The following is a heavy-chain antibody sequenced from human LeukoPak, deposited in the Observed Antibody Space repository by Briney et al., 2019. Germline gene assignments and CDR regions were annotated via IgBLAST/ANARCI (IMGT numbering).Heavy chain of an antibody. CDR2: IYPADSDI. D-gene: IGHD2-15*01. CDR1: GYTFTTSW. V-gene: IGHV5-51*01. CDR3: ARQEYCSGGSCYTWFDP. Sequence: KRGESLKISCKGFGYTFTTSWIGWVRQMPGKGLEWMGIIYPADSDIRYSPSFQGQVTISADKSISTAYLQWSSLKASDTAIYYCARQEYCSGGSCYTWFDPWGQGTLVIVSS. J-gene: IGHJ5*02.